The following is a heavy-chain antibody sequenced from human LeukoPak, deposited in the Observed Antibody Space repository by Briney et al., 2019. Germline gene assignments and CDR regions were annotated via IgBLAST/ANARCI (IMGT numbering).Heavy chain of an antibody. J-gene: IGHJ6*03. CDR3: ARVLRYCSGGNCYSGGLGYMYV. CDR2: ISYDGSNK. D-gene: IGHD2-15*01. CDR1: GFTFSSYA. V-gene: IGHV3-30*04. Sequence: GGSLRLSCAASGFTFSSYAMHWVRQAPGKGLEWVAVISYDGSNKYYADSVKGRFTISRDNSKNTLYLQMNSLRAEDTAVYYCARVLRYCSGGNCYSGGLGYMYVWGKGTRVTISS.